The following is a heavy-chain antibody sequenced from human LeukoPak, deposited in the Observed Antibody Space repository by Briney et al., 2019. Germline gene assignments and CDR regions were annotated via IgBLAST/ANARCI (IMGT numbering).Heavy chain of an antibody. D-gene: IGHD3-10*01. CDR1: GFTFSNYA. CDR3: AKGSYGSGTYAVWYDF. Sequence: GGSLRLSCAASGFTFSNYAMSWVRQAPGKGLEWVSAISGSGDATYYADSLKGRFTISRDNSKNMLYLQLNSLRAEDTAVYYCAKGSYGSGTYAVWYDFWGQGTLVTVSS. CDR2: ISGSGDAT. V-gene: IGHV3-23*01. J-gene: IGHJ4*02.